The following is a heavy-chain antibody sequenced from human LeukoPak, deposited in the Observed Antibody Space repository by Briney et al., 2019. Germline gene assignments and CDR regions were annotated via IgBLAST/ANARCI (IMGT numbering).Heavy chain of an antibody. CDR3: ARGLVGAFDF. CDR2: MNSDGSST. J-gene: IGHJ4*02. D-gene: IGHD1-26*01. V-gene: IGHV3-74*01. CDR1: GFTFSSYW. Sequence: GGSLRLSCAASGFTFSSYWMHWVRQAPGKGLVWVSRMNSDGSSTSYADSVKGRFTISRDNAKNTLYLQMNGLRAEDTAVYYCARGLVGAFDFWGQGNLVTVSS.